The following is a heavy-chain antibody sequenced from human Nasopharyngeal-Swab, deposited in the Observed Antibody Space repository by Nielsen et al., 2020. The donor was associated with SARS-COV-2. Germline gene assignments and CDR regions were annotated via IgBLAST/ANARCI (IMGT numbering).Heavy chain of an antibody. V-gene: IGHV1-46*01. CDR3: ARSYYDFWSGYLEYYYGMDV. CDR2: INPSGGGT. CDR1: FYTFTSHY. J-gene: IGHJ6*02. D-gene: IGHD3-3*01. Sequence: ASVKVSCKASFYTFTSHYMHWVRQAPGQGLEWMGIINPSGGGTTYAQKFQGRVTMTRDTSTSTVYMELSSLRSEDTAVYYCARSYYDFWSGYLEYYYGMDVWGQGTTVTVSS.